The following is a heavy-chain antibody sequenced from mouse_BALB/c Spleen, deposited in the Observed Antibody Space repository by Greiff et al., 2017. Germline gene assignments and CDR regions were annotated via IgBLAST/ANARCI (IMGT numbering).Heavy chain of an antibody. J-gene: IGHJ2*01. V-gene: IGHV5-4*02. D-gene: IGHD2-14*01. CDR1: GFTFSDYY. CDR2: ISDGGSYT. Sequence: EVKLVESGGGLVKPGGSLKLSCAASGFTFSDYYMYWVRQTPEKRLEWVATISDGGSYTYYPDSVKGRFTISRDNAKNNLYLQMSSLKSEDTAMYYCARGYNYIDYWGQGTTLTVSS. CDR3: ARGYNYIDY.